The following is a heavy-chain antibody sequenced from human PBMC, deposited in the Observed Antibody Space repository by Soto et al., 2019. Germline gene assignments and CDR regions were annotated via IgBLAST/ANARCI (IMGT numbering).Heavy chain of an antibody. Sequence: PGGSLRLSCSATPSAFTFSAHGMHWVRQTPGKGLEWVAVISYDGSNKYYADSVKGRFTISRDNSKNTLYLQMNSLRAEDTAVYYCAKDRAMTTVSYFDYWGQGTLVTVSS. V-gene: IGHV3-30*18. J-gene: IGHJ4*02. D-gene: IGHD4-17*01. CDR1: AFTFSAHG. CDR3: AKDRAMTTVSYFDY. CDR2: ISYDGSNK.